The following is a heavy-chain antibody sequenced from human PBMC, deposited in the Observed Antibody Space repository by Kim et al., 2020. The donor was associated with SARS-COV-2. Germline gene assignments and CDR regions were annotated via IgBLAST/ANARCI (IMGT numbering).Heavy chain of an antibody. Sequence: SNKNYADSVKGGFTISRDNSKTTLYLQMNSLRAEDTAVYYCARERDYGMDVWGQGTTVTVSS. V-gene: IGHV3-33*01. J-gene: IGHJ6*02. CDR3: ARERDYGMDV. CDR2: SNK.